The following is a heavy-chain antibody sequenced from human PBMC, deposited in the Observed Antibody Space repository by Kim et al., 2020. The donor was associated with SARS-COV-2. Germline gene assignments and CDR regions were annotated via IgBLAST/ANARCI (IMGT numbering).Heavy chain of an antibody. CDR1: GYSFTSYW. Sequence: VESLKISCKGSGYSFTSYWSGWVRQMPGKGLEWMGIIYPGDSDTRYTPSFQGQVTISADKSISTAYLQWSSLKASDTSMYYCASSPFFKHSSSWYYWGQGTLVTVSS. CDR3: ASSPFFKHSSSWYY. D-gene: IGHD6-13*01. V-gene: IGHV5-51*01. CDR2: IYPGDSDT. J-gene: IGHJ4*02.